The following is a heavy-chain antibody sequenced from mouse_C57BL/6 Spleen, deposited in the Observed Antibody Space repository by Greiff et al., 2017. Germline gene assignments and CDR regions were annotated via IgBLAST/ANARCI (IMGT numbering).Heavy chain of an antibody. Sequence: QVQLQQPGAELVRPGSSVKLSCKASGYTFTSYWMHWVKQRPIQGLEWIGNIDPSDSETHYNQKFKDKATLTVDKSSSTAYMQLSSLTSEDSAVYYCARGDYGHWYFDVWGTGTTVTVSS. V-gene: IGHV1-52*01. CDR1: GYTFTSYW. CDR2: IDPSDSET. CDR3: ARGDYGHWYFDV. J-gene: IGHJ1*03. D-gene: IGHD1-2*01.